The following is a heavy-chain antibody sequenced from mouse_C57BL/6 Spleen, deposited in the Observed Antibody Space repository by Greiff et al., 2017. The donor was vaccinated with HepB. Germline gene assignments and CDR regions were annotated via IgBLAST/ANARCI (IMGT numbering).Heavy chain of an antibody. CDR1: GFNIKDDY. Sequence: EVQLQQSGAELVRPGASVKLSCTASGFNIKDDYMHWVKQRPEQGLEWIGWIDPENGDTEYASKFQGKATITADTSSNTAYLQLSSLTSEDTAGYYCTTYDYDGAPWWAYWGQGTLVTVAA. V-gene: IGHV14-4*01. CDR3: TTYDYDGAPWWAY. D-gene: IGHD2-4*01. CDR2: IDPENGDT. J-gene: IGHJ3*01.